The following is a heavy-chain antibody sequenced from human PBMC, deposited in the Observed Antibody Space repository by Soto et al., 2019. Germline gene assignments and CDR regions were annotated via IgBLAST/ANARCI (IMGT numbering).Heavy chain of an antibody. CDR3: ARHQSHSSSYVDP. V-gene: IGHV4-39*01. CDR2: IYYSGST. D-gene: IGHD6-13*01. Sequence: QLQLQESGPGLVKPSETLSLTCTVSGGSISSSSYYWGWIRQPPGKGLEWIGSIYYSGSTYYNPSLKGRVTISVDTSKNQFSPKLSSVTAADTAVYYCARHQSHSSSYVDPWGQGTLVTVSS. CDR1: GGSISSSSYY. J-gene: IGHJ5*02.